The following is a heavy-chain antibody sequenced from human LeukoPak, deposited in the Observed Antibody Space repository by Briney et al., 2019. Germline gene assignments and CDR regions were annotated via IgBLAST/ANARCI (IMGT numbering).Heavy chain of an antibody. Sequence: NPSETLSLTCAVSGGSISSGIYYWGWIRQPPGKGLEWIGSVFYGGSTYYNPSLKTRVTISVDTSKNQFSLQLSSLTAADTAMYYCAAGFDYWGQGTLVTVSS. V-gene: IGHV4-39*01. J-gene: IGHJ4*02. CDR1: GGSISSGIYY. CDR3: AAGFDY. CDR2: VFYGGST.